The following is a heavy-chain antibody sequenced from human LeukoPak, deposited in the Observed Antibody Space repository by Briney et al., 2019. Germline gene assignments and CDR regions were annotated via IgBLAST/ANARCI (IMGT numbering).Heavy chain of an antibody. D-gene: IGHD6-25*01. CDR3: AKGSVGNADFAS. Sequence: PGGSLRLSCAASGFTFSSFSMTWVRQAPGKGLEWVSSIIVSGTTYYADSAKGRFTISRDSFRGTLFLQMDSLRVEDTAVYFCAKGSVGNADFASWGQGALVTVSS. CDR2: IIVSGTT. J-gene: IGHJ4*02. V-gene: IGHV3-23*01. CDR1: GFTFSSFS.